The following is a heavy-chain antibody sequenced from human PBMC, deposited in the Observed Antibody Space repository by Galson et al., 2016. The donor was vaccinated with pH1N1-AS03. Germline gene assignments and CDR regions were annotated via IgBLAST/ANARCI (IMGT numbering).Heavy chain of an antibody. CDR2: IGGSGTYT. Sequence: SLRLSCAASGFTFSNFAMGWVRQAPGKGLEWVSGIGGSGTYTYSADSVKGRFTLSRDNSKNTLYLQVNNLRVEDTAVYYCARYSGSVWGNYRFKTWGQGTLVTVSA. CDR1: GFTFSNFA. J-gene: IGHJ5*02. V-gene: IGHV3-23*01. D-gene: IGHD3-16*02. CDR3: ARYSGSVWGNYRFKT.